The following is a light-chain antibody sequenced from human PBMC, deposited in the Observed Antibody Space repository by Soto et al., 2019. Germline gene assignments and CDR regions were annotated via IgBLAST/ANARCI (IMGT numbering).Light chain of an antibody. V-gene: IGLV1-44*01. Sequence: QSVLTQTPSASGTPGQWVAISCSGSKSNIGSVSVTWYQQLPGAAPKLLIYGNSQRPSGVPDRFSGSKSGTSASLVISGLQSEDEASYFCAAWDDSLNGWIFGGGTKLTVL. CDR1: KSNIGSVS. CDR2: GNS. CDR3: AAWDDSLNGWI. J-gene: IGLJ2*01.